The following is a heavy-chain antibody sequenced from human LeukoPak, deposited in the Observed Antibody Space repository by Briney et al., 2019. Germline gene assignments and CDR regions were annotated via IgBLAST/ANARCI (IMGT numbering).Heavy chain of an antibody. V-gene: IGHV4-61*08. J-gene: IGHJ4*02. CDR2: IYYSGST. D-gene: IGHD3-10*01. CDR1: GGSISSGGYY. CDR3: ARGRGSGSYYD. Sequence: SQTLSLTCTVSGGSISSGGYYWSWIRQPPGKGLEWIGYIYYSGSTNYNPSLKSRVTISVDTSKNQFSLKLSSVTAADTAVYYCARGRGSGSYYDWGQGTLVTVSS.